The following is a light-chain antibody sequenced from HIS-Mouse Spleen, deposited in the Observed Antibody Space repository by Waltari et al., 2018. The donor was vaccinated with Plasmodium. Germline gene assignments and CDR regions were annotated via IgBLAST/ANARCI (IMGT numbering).Light chain of an antibody. CDR3: QTWGTGMGV. CDR1: SGHSSYA. V-gene: IGLV4-69*01. Sequence: QLVLTQSPSASASLGASVKLTRTLSSGHSSYALAWHQQQPEKGPRYLMKLNSDGSHSKGDGIPDRFSGSSSGAERYLTISSLQSEDEADYYCQTWGTGMGVFGGGTKLTVL. J-gene: IGLJ2*01. CDR2: LNSDGSH.